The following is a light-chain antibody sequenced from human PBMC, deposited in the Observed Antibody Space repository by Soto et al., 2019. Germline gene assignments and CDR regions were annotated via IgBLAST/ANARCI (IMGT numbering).Light chain of an antibody. J-gene: IGLJ1*01. Sequence: QSVLTQPASVSGSPGQSITISCTGTSNDVGGYKFVSWYQQYPGKAPKLLIYEVSNRPSGVSNRFSGSKSGNTASLTISGLQPEDEADYYCSSKTSSSPYVFGTGTKVTVL. CDR1: SNDVGGYKF. CDR3: SSKTSSSPYV. V-gene: IGLV2-14*01. CDR2: EVS.